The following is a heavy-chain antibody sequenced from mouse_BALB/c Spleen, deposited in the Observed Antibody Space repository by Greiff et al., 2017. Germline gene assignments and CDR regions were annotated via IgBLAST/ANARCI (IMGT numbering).Heavy chain of an antibody. CDR2: IYPGNGDT. CDR3: ARGGGNYWFAY. J-gene: IGHJ3*01. CDR1: GYTFTSYN. V-gene: IGHV1-12*01. Sequence: QVQLQQPGAELVKPGASVKMSCKASGYTFTSYNMHWVKQTPGQGLEWIGAIYPGNGDTSYNQKFKGKATLTADKSSSTAYMQLSSLTSEDSAVYYCARGGGNYWFAYWGQGTLVTVSA. D-gene: IGHD2-1*01.